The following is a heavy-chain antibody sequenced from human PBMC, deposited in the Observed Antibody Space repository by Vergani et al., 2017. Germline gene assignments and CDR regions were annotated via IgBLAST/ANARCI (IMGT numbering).Heavy chain of an antibody. D-gene: IGHD3-22*01. J-gene: IGHJ4*01. Sequence: QVSLVESGGGVVQPGRSLTLTCSASGFGFKTFAMHWVRQAPGKGLEWVATISKDGTHDYYEPSVRGRFAVSRDNFKNTMYLQMDRLKTDDTAVYFCAREGTDSLFSSSDYSHLLCCWGQGILVTVSS. CDR1: GFGFKTFA. V-gene: IGHV3-30*03. CDR3: AREGTDSLFSSSDYSHLLCC. CDR2: ISKDGTHD.